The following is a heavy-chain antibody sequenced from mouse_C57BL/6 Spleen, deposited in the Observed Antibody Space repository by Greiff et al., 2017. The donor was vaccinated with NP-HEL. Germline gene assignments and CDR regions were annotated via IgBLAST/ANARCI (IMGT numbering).Heavy chain of an antibody. Sequence: EVKLMESGGGLVKPGGSLKLSCAAPGFTFSDYGMHWVRQAPEKGLAWVAYISSGSSTIYYADTVKGRFTISRDNAKNTLFLQMTSLRSEDTAMYYCARPGYSNLFDYWGQGTTLTVSS. CDR3: ARPGYSNLFDY. CDR1: GFTFSDYG. J-gene: IGHJ2*01. CDR2: ISSGSSTI. V-gene: IGHV5-17*01. D-gene: IGHD2-5*01.